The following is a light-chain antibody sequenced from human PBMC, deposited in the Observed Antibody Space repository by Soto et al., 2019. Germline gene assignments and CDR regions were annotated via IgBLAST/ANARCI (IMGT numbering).Light chain of an antibody. CDR3: QQYNSYRWT. Sequence: DIQMTQSPSTLSASVGDRVTITCRASQSISSWLAWYQQKPGKAPKLLIYDASSLESGVPSRFSGSGSGTEFTLTISSLQPDDFATYFCQQYNSYRWTFGQGTKV. CDR2: DAS. CDR1: QSISSW. J-gene: IGKJ1*01. V-gene: IGKV1-5*01.